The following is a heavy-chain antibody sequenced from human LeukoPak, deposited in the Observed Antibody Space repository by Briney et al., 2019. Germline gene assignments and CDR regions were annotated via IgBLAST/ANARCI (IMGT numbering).Heavy chain of an antibody. V-gene: IGHV3-48*03. J-gene: IGHJ6*04. Sequence: GGSLRLFCAASGFTFSSYEMNWVRQAPGKGLEWVSYISSSGSTIYYADSVKGRFTISRDNAKNSLYLQMNSLRAEDTAVYYCAELGIAMIGGVWGKGTTVTISS. D-gene: IGHD3-10*02. CDR1: GFTFSSYE. CDR3: AELGIAMIGGV. CDR2: ISSSGSTI.